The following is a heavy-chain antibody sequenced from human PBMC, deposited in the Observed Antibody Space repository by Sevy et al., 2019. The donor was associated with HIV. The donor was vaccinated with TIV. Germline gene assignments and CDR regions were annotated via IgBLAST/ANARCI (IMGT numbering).Heavy chain of an antibody. J-gene: IGHJ4*02. D-gene: IGHD6-19*01. Sequence: GGSLRLSCAASGFSFSSYAMSWVRQAPGKGLEWVSGISGSGGSTYYADSVKGRFTISRDNSKNTLYLQMNSLRAEDTALYYCAKDSDSSGYYYFDYWGQGTLVTVS. CDR2: ISGSGGST. CDR3: AKDSDSSGYYYFDY. V-gene: IGHV3-23*01. CDR1: GFSFSSYA.